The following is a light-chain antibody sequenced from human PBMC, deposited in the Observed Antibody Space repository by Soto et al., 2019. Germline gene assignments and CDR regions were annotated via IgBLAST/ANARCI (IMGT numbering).Light chain of an antibody. V-gene: IGLV2-14*03. J-gene: IGLJ2*01. Sequence: QSALTQPASVSGSPGQSSTISCTGTSSDVGGFNYVSWYQQHADNAPKVLIYEVSKRPAGFASRFSGSKSGNPAFQTTSGLQAEDEAYYYCCSHTRYGTLVFAGGTKLTVL. CDR3: CSHTRYGTLV. CDR1: SSDVGGFNY. CDR2: EVS.